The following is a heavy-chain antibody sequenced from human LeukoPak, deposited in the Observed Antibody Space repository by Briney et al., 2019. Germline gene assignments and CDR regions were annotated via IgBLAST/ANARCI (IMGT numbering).Heavy chain of an antibody. V-gene: IGHV3-30*02. CDR1: GFTFSDYA. J-gene: IGHJ4*02. D-gene: IGHD2-2*01. Sequence: GGSLRLSCAVSGFTFSDYAYAMKWVRQAAGKGLEWVASIQSNGNEKYSSDSLKGRFTISRDNSKNVLYLQINTLRPEDTAVFYCARGFTSWPQGPYHFDYWGQGILITVSS. CDR2: IQSNGNEK. CDR3: ARGFTSWPQGPYHFDY.